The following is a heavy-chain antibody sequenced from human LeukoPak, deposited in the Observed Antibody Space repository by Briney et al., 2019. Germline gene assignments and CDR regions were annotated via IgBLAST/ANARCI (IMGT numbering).Heavy chain of an antibody. CDR2: ISWNSGSI. CDR1: GFTFDDYA. J-gene: IGHJ4*02. CDR3: AKAVDYSSGWYPFFDY. Sequence: GGSLRLSCAASGFTFDDYAMHWVRQAPGKGLEWVSGISWNSGSIGYADSVKGRFTISRDNAKNSLYLQMNSLRAEDTAVYYCAKAVDYSSGWYPFFDYWGQGTLVTVSS. D-gene: IGHD6-19*01. V-gene: IGHV3-9*01.